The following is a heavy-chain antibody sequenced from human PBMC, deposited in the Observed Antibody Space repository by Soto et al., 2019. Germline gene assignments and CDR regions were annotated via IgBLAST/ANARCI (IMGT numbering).Heavy chain of an antibody. V-gene: IGHV1-69*01. CDR2: ITPVFVTP. CDR1: GGTFRSSA. J-gene: IGHJ3*02. Sequence: QGQLVQSGAEVKKPGSSVKVSCKASGGTFRSSAINWVRQAPGQGLEWMGEITPVFVTPTYAQKFQGRVTISADASTRSVYMELSSLTSDDTAVYFCAKDGHNPPPENFQVDIWGQGTMVTVSS. D-gene: IGHD1-1*01. CDR3: AKDGHNPPPENFQVDI.